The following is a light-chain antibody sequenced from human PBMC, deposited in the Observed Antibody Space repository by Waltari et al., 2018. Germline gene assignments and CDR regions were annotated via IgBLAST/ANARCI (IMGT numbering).Light chain of an antibody. Sequence: QSVLTQPPSASGTPGQRVTISCSGSSSNIGSNYVYWYQQLPGTDPKLIIYRNAQRPSGVPDRFSGSKAGTSASLAISGLRSEDEANYYCAAWDDSLREVFGGGTRLTVL. V-gene: IGLV1-47*01. J-gene: IGLJ3*02. CDR1: SSNIGSNY. CDR3: AAWDDSLREV. CDR2: RNA.